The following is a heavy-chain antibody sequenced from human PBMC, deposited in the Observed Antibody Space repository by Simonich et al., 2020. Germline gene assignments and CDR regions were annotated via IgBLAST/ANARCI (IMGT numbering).Heavy chain of an antibody. D-gene: IGHD5-12*01. J-gene: IGHJ4*02. V-gene: IGHV4-59*08. CDR1: GGSISSYY. Sequence: QVQLQESGPGLVKPSETLSLTCTVSGGSISSYYWSWILQPPGKGLEWIGYIYYSGNTNHNPSLKSRVTISVDTSKNQFSLKLSSVTAADTAVYYCARHDRWLQFYFDYWGQGTLVTVSS. CDR3: ARHDRWLQFYFDY. CDR2: IYYSGNT.